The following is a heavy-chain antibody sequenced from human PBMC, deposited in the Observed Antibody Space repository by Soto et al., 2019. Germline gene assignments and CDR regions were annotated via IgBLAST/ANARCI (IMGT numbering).Heavy chain of an antibody. D-gene: IGHD2-15*01. J-gene: IGHJ4*02. CDR2: ISNTDGGT. CDR3: AKERGSGQYCSGNSCPYFFDS. V-gene: IGHV3-23*01. CDR1: GFTFTRFA. Sequence: EVQLLESGGGLVPPGGSLGLSCAASGFTFTRFAMSWVRQAPGKGLEWVSTISNTDGGTHYAHSVKGRFTISRDNSKDTLSLQMNSLRAEDTAIYYCAKERGSGQYCSGNSCPYFFDSWGQGTLVTVSS.